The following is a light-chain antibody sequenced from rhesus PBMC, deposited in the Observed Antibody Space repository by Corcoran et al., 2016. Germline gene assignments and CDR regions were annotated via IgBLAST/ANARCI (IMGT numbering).Light chain of an antibody. CDR2: EAS. CDR3: QHGYSTPLT. Sequence: DIQMTQSPSSLSASVGDRVTITCRASENVNNYLNWYQQKPGKAPKLLIYEASTLQTGVPSRFSGSGSGTDYTVTISSLQPEDVATYYCQHGYSTPLTFGGGTKV. V-gene: IGKV1-74*01. J-gene: IGKJ4*01. CDR1: ENVNNY.